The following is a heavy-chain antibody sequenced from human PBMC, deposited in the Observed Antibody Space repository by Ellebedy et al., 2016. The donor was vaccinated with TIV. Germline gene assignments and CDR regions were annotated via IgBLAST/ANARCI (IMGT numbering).Heavy chain of an antibody. CDR3: ARDFAVAGTYYYYGMDV. V-gene: IGHV1-18*01. CDR1: GYTFTNYG. D-gene: IGHD6-19*01. CDR2: ISVYNGNT. J-gene: IGHJ6*02. Sequence: AASVKVSCKASGYTFTNYGISWVRQAPGQGLEWMGWISVYNGNTNYAQNLQGRVTMTTDTSTSTAYMELRSLRSDDTAVYYCARDFAVAGTYYYYGMDVWGQGTTVTVSS.